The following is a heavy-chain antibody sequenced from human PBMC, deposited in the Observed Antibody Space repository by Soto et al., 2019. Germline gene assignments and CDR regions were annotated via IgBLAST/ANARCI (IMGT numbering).Heavy chain of an antibody. CDR3: ARVRSPGHPPYNWFDP. CDR2: ISAYNGNT. CDR1: GYTFISSD. V-gene: IGHV1-18*04. Sequence: ASEKVSCKASGYTFISSDITWVRQAPGQGLEWMGWISAYNGNTNVPQNLQGRVILTTDTSTDTAYMELRSLRSDDTAMYYCARVRSPGHPPYNWFDPWGQGTMVTVYS. J-gene: IGHJ5*02.